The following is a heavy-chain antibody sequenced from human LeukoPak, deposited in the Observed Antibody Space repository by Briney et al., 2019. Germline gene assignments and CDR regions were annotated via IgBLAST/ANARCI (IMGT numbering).Heavy chain of an antibody. CDR3: ATKYSVAVAANPPYFDF. Sequence: SEALSLTCGVYGGSFSGYYWSWIRQSPVRGLEWIGEINQRGGTNYNPSLKSRVTISVDTSKNQFSLVVNSVTAADTGVYYCATKYSVAVAANPPYFDFWGQGILVTVSS. D-gene: IGHD6-19*01. J-gene: IGHJ4*02. V-gene: IGHV4-34*01. CDR1: GGSFSGYY. CDR2: INQRGGT.